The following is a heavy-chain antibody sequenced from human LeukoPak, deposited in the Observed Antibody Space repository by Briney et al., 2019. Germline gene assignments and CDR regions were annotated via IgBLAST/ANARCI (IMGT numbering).Heavy chain of an antibody. J-gene: IGHJ4*02. Sequence: GRSLRLSCAASGFTFDDYAMHWVRQAPGKGLEWVSGISWNSGSIGYADSVKGRFTISRDNAKNPLYLQMNSLRAEDTALYYCAKGEGYSSGPFDYWGQGTLVTVSS. CDR3: AKGEGYSSGPFDY. D-gene: IGHD6-19*01. V-gene: IGHV3-9*01. CDR2: ISWNSGSI. CDR1: GFTFDDYA.